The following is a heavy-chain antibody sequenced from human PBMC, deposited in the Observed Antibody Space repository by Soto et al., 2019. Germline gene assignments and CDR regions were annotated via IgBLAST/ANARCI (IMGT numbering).Heavy chain of an antibody. CDR1: GFTFSSNW. J-gene: IGHJ6*02. Sequence: DVQLVESGGALVQPGGSLRLSCAASGFTFSSNWLYWVRQAPGKGLVWVSRINRDASTKPYADSVKGRFTISRDNTKNTLYLQMNSLTGEDTAVYYWARQVNYGVDVWGQGTTVPVSS. V-gene: IGHV3-74*01. CDR2: INRDASTK. CDR3: ARQVNYGVDV.